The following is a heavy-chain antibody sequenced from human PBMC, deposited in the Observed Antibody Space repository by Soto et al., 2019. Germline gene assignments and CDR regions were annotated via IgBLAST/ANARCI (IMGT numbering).Heavy chain of an antibody. CDR3: AKAGEQLVPFDY. D-gene: IGHD6-6*01. CDR1: GFTFSSYG. V-gene: IGHV3-30*18. J-gene: IGHJ4*02. CDR2: IPYDGSNK. Sequence: PGGSLRLSCAASGFTFSSYGMHWVRQAPGKGLEWVAVIPYDGSNKYYADSVKGRFTISRDNSKNTLYLQMNSLRAEDTAVYYCAKAGEQLVPFDYWGQGTLVPVSS.